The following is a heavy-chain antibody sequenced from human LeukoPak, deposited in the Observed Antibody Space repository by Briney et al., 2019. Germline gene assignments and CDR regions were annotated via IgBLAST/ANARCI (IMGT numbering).Heavy chain of an antibody. CDR2: ISYDGSNK. Sequence: GGSLRLSCAASGFTFSSYSMNWVRQAPGKGLEWVAVISYDGSNKYYADSVKGRFTISRDNSKNTLYLQMNSLRAKDTAVYYCAKDRAWGYYYYYMDVWGKGTTVTVSS. J-gene: IGHJ6*03. D-gene: IGHD1-26*01. CDR1: GFTFSSYS. V-gene: IGHV3-30*18. CDR3: AKDRAWGYYYYYMDV.